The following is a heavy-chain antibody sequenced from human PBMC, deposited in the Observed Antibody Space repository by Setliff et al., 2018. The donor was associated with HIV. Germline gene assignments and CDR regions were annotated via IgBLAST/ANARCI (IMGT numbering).Heavy chain of an antibody. Sequence: PGGSLRLSCAASGFPVINSGMHWVRQAPGKGLEWVATLSRGGTDQYYKDSVKGRFTVSRDTFTNTLYLQMGSLRAEDTAVYFCARGRGESRTNYFDYWGQGSLVTVSS. CDR2: LSRGGTDQ. V-gene: IGHV3-33*08. CDR1: GFPVINSG. J-gene: IGHJ4*02. CDR3: ARGRGESRTNYFDY.